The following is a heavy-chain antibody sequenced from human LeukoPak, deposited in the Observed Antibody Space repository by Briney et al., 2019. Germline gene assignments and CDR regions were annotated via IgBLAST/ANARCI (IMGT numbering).Heavy chain of an antibody. D-gene: IGHD3-22*01. CDR1: GGTFSSYA. CDR2: IIPIFGIA. CDR3: ASYYDSSGYPSQPDYYYGMDV. Sequence: GASVKVSCKASGGTFSSYAIGWVRQAPGQGLEWMGRIIPIFGIANYAQKFQGRVTITADKSTSTAYMELSSLRSEDTAVYYCASYYDSSGYPSQPDYYYGMDVWGQGTTVTVSS. J-gene: IGHJ6*02. V-gene: IGHV1-69*04.